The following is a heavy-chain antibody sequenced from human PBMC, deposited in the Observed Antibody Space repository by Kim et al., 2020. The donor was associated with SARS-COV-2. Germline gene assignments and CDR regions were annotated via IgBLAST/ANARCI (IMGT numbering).Heavy chain of an antibody. CDR2: IYWDEDK. V-gene: IGHV2-5*02. CDR1: GFSLTTRGVG. Sequence: SGPTLVNPTQTLTLTCSFSGFSLTTRGVGVGWIRQPPGKALEWLALIYWDEDKRYSPSLKSRLTITKDTSKNQVVLTMTNMDPVDTATYYCAHRPPITIFGAIRRTYYFDYWGQGTLVTVSS. J-gene: IGHJ4*02. D-gene: IGHD3-3*01. CDR3: AHRPPITIFGAIRRTYYFDY.